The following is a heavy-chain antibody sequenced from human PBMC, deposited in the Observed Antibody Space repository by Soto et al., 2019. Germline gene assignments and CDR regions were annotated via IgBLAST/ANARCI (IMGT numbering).Heavy chain of an antibody. Sequence: QVQLVESGGGVVQPGRSLRLSCAASGFTFSSYGMHWVRQAPGKGLEWVAVIWYDGSNRNYADSVKGRFTISRDNSKNTLYLQMNSLRAEDTSVYYCARGGSWKMATIGGFDPWGQGTLVTVSS. D-gene: IGHD5-12*01. V-gene: IGHV3-33*01. CDR3: ARGGSWKMATIGGFDP. CDR1: GFTFSSYG. J-gene: IGHJ5*02. CDR2: IWYDGSNR.